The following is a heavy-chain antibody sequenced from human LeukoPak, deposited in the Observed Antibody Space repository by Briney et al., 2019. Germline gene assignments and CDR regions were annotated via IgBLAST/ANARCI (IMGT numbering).Heavy chain of an antibody. CDR3: ARAPGIAAAGTHFDF. CDR2: IYYSGSA. CDR1: GGSLSSYY. J-gene: IGHJ4*02. D-gene: IGHD6-13*01. V-gene: IGHV4-59*01. Sequence: SETLSLTCTVSGGSLSSYYWSWIRQPPGKGLEWIGYIYYSGSAKYNPSLKSRVTISVDTSKNQFSLKLSSVTAGDTAVYYCARAPGIAAAGTHFDFWGQGTLVTVSS.